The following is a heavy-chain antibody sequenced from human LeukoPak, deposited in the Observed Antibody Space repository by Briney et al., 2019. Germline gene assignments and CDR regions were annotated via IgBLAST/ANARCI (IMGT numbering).Heavy chain of an antibody. Sequence: GASVKVSCKASGYTFTGYYMHWVRQAPGQGLEWMGWINPNSGGTNYAQKFQGRVTMTRDTSISTAYMELSRLRSDDTAVYYCARDGGYGSGSDYYYMDVWGKGTTVSVSS. CDR3: ARDGGYGSGSDYYYMDV. V-gene: IGHV1-2*02. CDR1: GYTFTGYY. D-gene: IGHD3-10*01. CDR2: INPNSGGT. J-gene: IGHJ6*03.